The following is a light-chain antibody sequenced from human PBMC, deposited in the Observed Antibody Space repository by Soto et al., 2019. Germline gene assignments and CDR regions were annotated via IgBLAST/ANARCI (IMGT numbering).Light chain of an antibody. CDR3: QQYHNWPPCT. CDR2: GAS. Sequence: EIVMTQSPATLSVSPGERATLSCRASQSVSTNLAWYQQKPGQAPRLLIYGASTRATGIPARFSGSGSGTEFTLTISSLQSEDFALYYCQQYHNWPPCTFGQGTKLEIK. J-gene: IGKJ2*02. CDR1: QSVSTN. V-gene: IGKV3-15*01.